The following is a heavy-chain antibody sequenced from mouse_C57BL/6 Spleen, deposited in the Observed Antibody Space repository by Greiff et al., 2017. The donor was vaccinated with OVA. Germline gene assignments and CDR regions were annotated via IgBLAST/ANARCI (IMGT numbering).Heavy chain of an antibody. D-gene: IGHD1-1*01. CDR1: GYTFTSYW. V-gene: IGHV1-50*01. J-gene: IGHJ4*01. Sequence: VQLQQSGAELVKPGASVKLSCKASGYTFTSYWMQWVKQRPGQGLEWIGEIDPSDSYTNYNQKFKGKATLTVDTSSSTAYMQLSSLTSEDSAVYYCARAVVATPGGAMDYCGQGTSVTVSS. CDR3: ARAVVATPGGAMDY. CDR2: IDPSDSYT.